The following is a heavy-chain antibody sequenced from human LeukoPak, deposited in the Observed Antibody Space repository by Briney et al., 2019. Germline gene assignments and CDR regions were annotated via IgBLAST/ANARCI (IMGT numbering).Heavy chain of an antibody. CDR3: ARSIGGACPTTSCYGNWFDP. Sequence: PGGSLRPSCAASGFTFSSYSMNWVRQAPGKGLEWVSSISSSSSYIYYADSVKGRFTISRDNSKNTLYLQMNSLGVDDTAVYYCARSIGGACPTTSCYGNWFDPWGQGTLVTVSS. D-gene: IGHD2-2*01. CDR2: ISSSSSYI. J-gene: IGHJ5*02. CDR1: GFTFSSYS. V-gene: IGHV3-21*01.